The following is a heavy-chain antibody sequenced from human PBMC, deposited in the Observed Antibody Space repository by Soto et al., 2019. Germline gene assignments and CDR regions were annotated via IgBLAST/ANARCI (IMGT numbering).Heavy chain of an antibody. V-gene: IGHV3-33*01. J-gene: IGHJ4*02. CDR1: GFTFSSYG. CDR2: IWFDGSNK. CDR3: ATTGPD. Sequence: QVQLVESGGGVVQPGRSLRLSCAASGFTFSSYGMHWVRQAPGKGLEWVAVIWFDGSNKFYEDSVKGRFNISRDNAKNTVSLQMNSLRDEDSAAYYCATTGPDWGQGTLVTVSS.